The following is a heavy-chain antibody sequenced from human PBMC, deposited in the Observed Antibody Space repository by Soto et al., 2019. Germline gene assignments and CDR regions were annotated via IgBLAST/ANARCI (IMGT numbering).Heavy chain of an antibody. Sequence: TGGSLRLSCAASGFTFSSYAMHWVRQAPGKGLEWVAVISYDEINKNYADSVKGRFPISRDNAKNTLYLQMNSMRDQDTAVYYCASGASSLNFDSWGQGTLVTVSS. D-gene: IGHD6-6*01. V-gene: IGHV3-30-3*01. J-gene: IGHJ4*02. CDR3: ASGASSLNFDS. CDR1: GFTFSSYA. CDR2: ISYDEINK.